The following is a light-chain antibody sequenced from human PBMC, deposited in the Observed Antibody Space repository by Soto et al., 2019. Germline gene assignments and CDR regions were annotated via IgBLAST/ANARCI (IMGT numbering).Light chain of an antibody. CDR1: SSDVGTYDH. Sequence: QSALTQPPSASGSPGQSVTISCTGTSSDVGTYDHASWYQQHPGKAPKLIIYEVTKRPSGVPDRFSGSKSGNTASLTVSGLQSEDEADYYCCSYTRNINAHLIFGGGTKLTVL. CDR2: EVT. V-gene: IGLV2-8*01. CDR3: CSYTRNINAHLI. J-gene: IGLJ2*01.